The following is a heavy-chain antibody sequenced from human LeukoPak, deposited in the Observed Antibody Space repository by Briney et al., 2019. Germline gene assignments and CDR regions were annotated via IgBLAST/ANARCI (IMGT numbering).Heavy chain of an antibody. CDR3: AGSYGGNTIDY. CDR1: GFTFSNYA. CDR2: ISGSGGTT. D-gene: IGHD4-23*01. V-gene: IGHV3-23*01. Sequence: PGGSLRLSCAASGFTFSNYAMSWVRQAPGKGLEWVSAISGSGGTTYYADSVRGRFSISRDNSDNTLFLQMNSLRAEDTAVYYCAGSYGGNTIDYWGQGTLVTVSS. J-gene: IGHJ4*02.